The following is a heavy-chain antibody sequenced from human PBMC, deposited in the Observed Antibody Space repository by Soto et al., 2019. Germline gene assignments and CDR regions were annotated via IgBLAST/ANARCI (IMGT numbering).Heavy chain of an antibody. CDR1: GYTFIDYY. J-gene: IGHJ4*02. CDR2: IXXXXXXX. CDR3: ARPPGYISDWYYFDL. Sequence: ASVKVSCKASGYTFIDYYMHWVRQAPGQGFEWMGRIXXXXXXXXXXQKFQGRVTMTWDTSLNTAYMELSSLISEDTAVYYCARPPGYISDWYYFDLWGQGTLVTVSS. D-gene: IGHD3-9*01. V-gene: IGHV1-2*02.